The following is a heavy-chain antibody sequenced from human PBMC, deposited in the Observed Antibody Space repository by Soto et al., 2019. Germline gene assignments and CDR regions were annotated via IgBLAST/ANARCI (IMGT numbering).Heavy chain of an antibody. CDR2: ISGSGGST. D-gene: IGHD3-3*01. Sequence: PGGSLRLSCAASGFTFSSYAMSWVRQAPGKGLEWVSAISGSGGSTYYADSVKGRFTISRDNSKNTLYLQMNSLRAEDTAVYYCANPANIFGVVSQFDYWGQGTLVTVSS. CDR1: GFTFSSYA. J-gene: IGHJ4*02. V-gene: IGHV3-23*01. CDR3: ANPANIFGVVSQFDY.